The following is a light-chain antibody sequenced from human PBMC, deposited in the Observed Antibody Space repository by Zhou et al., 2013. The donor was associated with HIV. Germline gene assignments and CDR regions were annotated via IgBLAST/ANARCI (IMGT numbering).Light chain of an antibody. Sequence: EVLMTQSPVTLSVSPGGRATLSCRASQSVDTYLAWYQQRPGQPPRLLIYDASTRATGVPVRFSGSGSGTEFTLTISRLEPEDFAVYYCQQRSNWPPTFGPGTKVDIK. CDR3: QQRSNWPPT. CDR2: DAS. J-gene: IGKJ3*01. V-gene: IGKV3-15*01. CDR1: QSVDTY.